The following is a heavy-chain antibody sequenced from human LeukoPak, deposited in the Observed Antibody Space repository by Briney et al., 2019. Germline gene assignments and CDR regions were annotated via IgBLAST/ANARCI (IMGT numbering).Heavy chain of an antibody. CDR1: GFTFRSYG. CDR2: IWYDGSNK. Sequence: PGRSLRLSCAASGFTFRSYGMHWVRQAPGKGLEWVAVIWYDGSNKYYADSVKGRFTISRDNSKNTLYLQMNSLRAEDTAVYYCASHISVSLPSGYRGQGTLVTVSS. D-gene: IGHD1-14*01. CDR3: ASHISVSLPSGY. J-gene: IGHJ4*02. V-gene: IGHV3-33*01.